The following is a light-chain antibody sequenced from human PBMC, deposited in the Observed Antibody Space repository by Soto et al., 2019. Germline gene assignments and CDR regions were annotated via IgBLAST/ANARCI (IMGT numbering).Light chain of an antibody. CDR1: SSNIGSND. V-gene: IGLV1-47*01. Sequence: QSVLTQPPSASGTPGQTVTISSSGSSSNIGSNDVFWYQHLPGTAPKLLIYGNNQRPSGVPDPFSGARSGSSASLAISGLRPEDEADYYCAVWDESLSGGVFGGGTQLTVL. CDR2: GNN. CDR3: AVWDESLSGGV. J-gene: IGLJ3*02.